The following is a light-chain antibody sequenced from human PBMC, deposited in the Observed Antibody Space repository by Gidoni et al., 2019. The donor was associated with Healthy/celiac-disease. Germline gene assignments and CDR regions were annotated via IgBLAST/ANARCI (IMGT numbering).Light chain of an antibody. V-gene: IGKV3-15*01. Sequence: EIGRTHEPATLSVSPGERATLSCRASQSVSSNLAWYQQKPGQAPRLLIYGASTRATGIPARFSGSGSGTELTLTIISLQSEDFAVYYCQQHNNWPLTFGQGTRLEIK. CDR3: QQHNNWPLT. CDR1: QSVSSN. CDR2: GAS. J-gene: IGKJ5*01.